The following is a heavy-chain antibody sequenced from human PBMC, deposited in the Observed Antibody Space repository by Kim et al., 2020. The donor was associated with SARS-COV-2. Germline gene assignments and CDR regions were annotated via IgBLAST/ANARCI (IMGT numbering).Heavy chain of an antibody. CDR1: GYTFTTYD. D-gene: IGHD3-10*01. CDR2: MNPNSGNT. V-gene: IGHV1-8*02. J-gene: IGHJ4*02. CDR3: ARRGGGFGELCDLDY. Sequence: ASVKVSCKASGYTFTTYDINWVRQVPGQGLEWMGWMNPNSGNTDHVRNFHGRVTLTRNNSITTAYMELTDLRPEDTAVYYCARRGGGFGELCDLDYWGQGTLVTVSS.